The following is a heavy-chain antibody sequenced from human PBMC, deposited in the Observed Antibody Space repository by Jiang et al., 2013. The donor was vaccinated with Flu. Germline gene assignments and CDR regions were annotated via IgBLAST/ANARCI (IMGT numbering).Heavy chain of an antibody. CDR1: GDTFRRYT. V-gene: IGHV1-69*04. Sequence: SGAEVKKAGSSVRVSCKASGDTFRRYTIGWVRQAPGQGLEWMGGILPMLGIENYAQKFQGRVTLTADKSTSTVYMELSSLRSDDTAVYYCARDLETISAAGSYFDYWGQGTLVTVSS. CDR3: ARDLETISAAGSYFDY. D-gene: IGHD6-13*01. CDR2: ILPMLGIE. J-gene: IGHJ4*02.